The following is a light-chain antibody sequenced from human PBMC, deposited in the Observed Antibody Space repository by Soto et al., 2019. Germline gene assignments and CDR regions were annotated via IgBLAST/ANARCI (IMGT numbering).Light chain of an antibody. J-gene: IGKJ5*01. CDR1: QSVSSY. V-gene: IGKV3-11*01. CDR2: DAS. CDR3: QQRSNWPPIT. Sequence: EIVLTQSPATLSLSPGERANLSCSASQSVSSYLAWYQQKPGQAPRLLIYDASNRATGIPARFSGSGSGTDFTLTISSLEPEDFAVYYCQQRSNWPPITVGQVTRLEIK.